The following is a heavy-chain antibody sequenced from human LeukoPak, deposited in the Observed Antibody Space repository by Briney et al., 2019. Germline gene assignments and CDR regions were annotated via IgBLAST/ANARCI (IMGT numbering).Heavy chain of an antibody. CDR1: GFTFSSYS. Sequence: GGSLRLSCAASGFTFSSYSMNWVRQAPGKGLEWVSSISSSSSYIYYADSVKGRFTISRDNAKNSLYLQMNSLRAEDTAVYYCARETYYDFWSGLGAFDIWGQGTMVTVSS. CDR3: ARETYYDFWSGLGAFDI. D-gene: IGHD3-3*01. CDR2: ISSSSSYI. J-gene: IGHJ3*02. V-gene: IGHV3-21*01.